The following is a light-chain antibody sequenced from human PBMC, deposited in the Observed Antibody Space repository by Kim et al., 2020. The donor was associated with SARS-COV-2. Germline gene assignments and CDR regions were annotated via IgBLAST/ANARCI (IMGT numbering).Light chain of an antibody. J-gene: IGLJ3*02. CDR2: DTN. CDR3: LLLYNGPLV. CDR1: TGDVTSSCHR. V-gene: IGLV7-46*01. Sequence: QAVVTQETSLTVSPGGTITLTCGSSTGDVTSSCHRPSWFQQKPGQVPRTLIYDTNNKYSWTPARFSGTLLGGKATLTLSGAQPEDEADYYCLLLYNGPLVFGGGTQLTVL.